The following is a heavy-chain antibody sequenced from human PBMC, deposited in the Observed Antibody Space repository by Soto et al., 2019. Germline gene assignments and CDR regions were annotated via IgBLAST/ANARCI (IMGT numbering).Heavy chain of an antibody. V-gene: IGHV3-30*18. CDR1: GFAFSSYA. CDR2: TSFDGNHI. CDR3: AKEERRGVFGVVVFDY. D-gene: IGHD3-3*01. J-gene: IGHJ4*02. Sequence: QVQLVGSGGGVVQPGRSLRLSCVGSGFAFSSYAIHWVRQAPGKGLEWVAITSFDGNHIFYADSVMGRFTISRDNSKNTLYLQMDSMRVEDTAQYYFAKEERRGVFGVVVFDYWGQGTLVTVSS.